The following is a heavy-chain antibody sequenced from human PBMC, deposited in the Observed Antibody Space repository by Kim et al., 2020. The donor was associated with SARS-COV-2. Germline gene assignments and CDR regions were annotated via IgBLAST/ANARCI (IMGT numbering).Heavy chain of an antibody. CDR3: ARVLETTWYGMDV. J-gene: IGHJ6*02. V-gene: IGHV4-4*02. D-gene: IGHD1-7*01. CDR1: GGSISSSNW. CDR2: IYHSGST. Sequence: SETLSLTCAVSGGSISSSNWWSWVRQPPGKGLEWIGEIYHSGSTNYNPSLKSRVTISVDKSKNQFSLKLSSVTAADTAVYYCARVLETTWYGMDVWGQGTTGTVSS.